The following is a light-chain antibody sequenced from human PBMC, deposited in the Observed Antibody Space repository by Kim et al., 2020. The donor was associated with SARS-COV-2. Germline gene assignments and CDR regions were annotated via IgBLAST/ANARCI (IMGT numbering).Light chain of an antibody. CDR1: KLGDKY. J-gene: IGLJ3*02. CDR3: QAWDSSTEV. V-gene: IGLV3-1*01. Sequence: VSPGQTASITCSGDKLGDKYSCWYQQKPGQSPVLVIYQDSKRPSGIPERFSGSNSGNTATLTISGTQAMDEADYYCQAWDSSTEVFGGGTQLTVL. CDR2: QDS.